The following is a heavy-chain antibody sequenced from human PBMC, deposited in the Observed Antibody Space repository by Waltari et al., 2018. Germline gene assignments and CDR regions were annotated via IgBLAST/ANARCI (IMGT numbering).Heavy chain of an antibody. J-gene: IGHJ4*02. D-gene: IGHD3-3*01. CDR2: INPNMGGT. Sequence: QVQLVQSGAEVKKPRASVKVSCKASGYTFTGSSMRWMRQAPGQGLEWMGRINPNMGGTNYAQKFQGKVTMTRDTSISTAYVELSRLRSDDTAVYYCARDRRGEYDFWDLDYWGQGTLVTVSS. CDR3: ARDRRGEYDFWDLDY. CDR1: GYTFTGSS. V-gene: IGHV1-2*06.